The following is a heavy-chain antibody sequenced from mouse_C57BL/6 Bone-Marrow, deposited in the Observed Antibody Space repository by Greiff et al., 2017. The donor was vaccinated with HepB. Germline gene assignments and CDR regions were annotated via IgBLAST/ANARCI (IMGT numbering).Heavy chain of an antibody. CDR1: GYTFTSYG. CDR2: IYPRSGNT. V-gene: IGHV1-81*01. CDR3: ARLQFAY. J-gene: IGHJ3*01. Sequence: VQLQQSGAELARPGASVKLSCKASGYTFTSYGISWVKQSTGQGLEWIGEIYPRSGNTYYNEKFKGKATLTADKSSSTAYMELRSLTSEDSAVYFCARLQFAYWGQGTLVTVSA.